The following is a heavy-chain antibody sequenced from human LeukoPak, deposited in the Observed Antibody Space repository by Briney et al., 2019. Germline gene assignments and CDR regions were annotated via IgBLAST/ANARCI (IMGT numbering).Heavy chain of an antibody. CDR3: ARDRGSSWSGWFDP. Sequence: SETLSLTCTVSGGSISSYYWSWIRQPPGKGLEWIGYIYYSGSTNYNPSLKSRVTISVDTSKSQFSLKLSSVTAADTAVYSCARDRGSSWSGWFDPWGQGTLATVSS. J-gene: IGHJ5*02. CDR2: IYYSGST. V-gene: IGHV4-59*01. D-gene: IGHD6-13*01. CDR1: GGSISSYY.